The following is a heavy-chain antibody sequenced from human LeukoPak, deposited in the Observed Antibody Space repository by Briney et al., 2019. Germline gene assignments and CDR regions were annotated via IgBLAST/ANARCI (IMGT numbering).Heavy chain of an antibody. CDR3: AKDWAEGIFDY. D-gene: IGHD6-13*01. J-gene: IGHJ4*02. Sequence: GGSLRLSCAASGFTFSGYGMHWVRQAPGKGLEWVAVISYDGSNKYYADSVKGRFTISRDNSKNTLYLQMNSLRAEDTAVYYCAKDWAEGIFDYWGQGTLVTVSS. V-gene: IGHV3-30*18. CDR1: GFTFSGYG. CDR2: ISYDGSNK.